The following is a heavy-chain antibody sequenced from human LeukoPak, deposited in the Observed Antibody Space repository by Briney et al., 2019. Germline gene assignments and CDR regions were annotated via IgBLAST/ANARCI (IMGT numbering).Heavy chain of an antibody. V-gene: IGHV3-9*01. CDR2: ISWNSGSI. CDR3: AKDGEGAYYDSSGYYYDY. Sequence: GRSLRLSCAASGFTFDDYAMHWVRQAPGKGLEWVSGISWNSGSIGYADPVKGRFTISRDNAKNSLYLQMNSLRAEDTALYYCAKDGEGAYYDSSGYYYDYWGQGTLVTVSS. J-gene: IGHJ4*02. D-gene: IGHD3-22*01. CDR1: GFTFDDYA.